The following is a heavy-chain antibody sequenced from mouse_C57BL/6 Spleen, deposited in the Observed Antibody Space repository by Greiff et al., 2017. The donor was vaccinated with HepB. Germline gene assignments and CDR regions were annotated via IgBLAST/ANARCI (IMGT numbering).Heavy chain of an antibody. V-gene: IGHV1-76*01. CDR2: IYPGSGNT. D-gene: IGHD1-1*01. J-gene: IGHJ4*01. CDR1: GYTFTDYY. CDR3: ARLLHYYGSSYGYAMDY. Sequence: QVQLQQSGAELVRPGASVKLSCKASGYTFTDYYINWVRQRPGQGLEWIARIYPGSGNTYYNEKFKGKATLTAEKSSSTAYMQLSSLTSEDSAVYFCARLLHYYGSSYGYAMDYWGQGTSVTVSS.